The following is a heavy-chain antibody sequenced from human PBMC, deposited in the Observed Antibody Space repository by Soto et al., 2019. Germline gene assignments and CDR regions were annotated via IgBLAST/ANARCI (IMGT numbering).Heavy chain of an antibody. D-gene: IGHD1-26*01. J-gene: IGHJ5*02. CDR3: ARRHTGSYFEPYNWFDP. CDR2: IYPGDSDT. CDR1: GYSFTSYW. V-gene: IGHV5-51*01. Sequence: LGESLKISCKISGYSFTSYWIGWVRQMPGKGLEWMGIIYPGDSDTRYSPSFQGHVTISVDTSISTAYLQWTSLKASDTAMYYCARRHTGSYFEPYNWFDPWGQGTLVTVSS.